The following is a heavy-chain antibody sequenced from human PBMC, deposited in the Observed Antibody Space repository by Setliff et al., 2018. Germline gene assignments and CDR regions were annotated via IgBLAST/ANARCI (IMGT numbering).Heavy chain of an antibody. CDR1: GATFSSYG. Sequence: SVKVSCKASGATFSSYGISWVRQAPGQGLEWMGGTIPMFGTTEYAQKFQGRLTIITDESTSTAFMQLSSLRSDDTAVYYCVREGVDRRSSTDYRYYMDVWGKGTTVTV. J-gene: IGHJ6*03. CDR2: TIPMFGTT. D-gene: IGHD6-6*01. CDR3: VREGVDRRSSTDYRYYMDV. V-gene: IGHV1-69*05.